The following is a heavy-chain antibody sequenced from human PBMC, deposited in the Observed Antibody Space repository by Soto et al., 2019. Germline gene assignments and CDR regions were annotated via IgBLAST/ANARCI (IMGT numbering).Heavy chain of an antibody. Sequence: SETLSLTCTVSGGSISSYYWSWIRQPPGKGLEWIGYIYYSGSTNYNPSLKGRVTISVDTSKNQFSLKLSSVTAADTAVYYCARHLYGSGERFDPWGQGTLVTVSS. CDR1: GGSISSYY. CDR2: IYYSGST. D-gene: IGHD3-10*01. V-gene: IGHV4-59*08. J-gene: IGHJ5*02. CDR3: ARHLYGSGERFDP.